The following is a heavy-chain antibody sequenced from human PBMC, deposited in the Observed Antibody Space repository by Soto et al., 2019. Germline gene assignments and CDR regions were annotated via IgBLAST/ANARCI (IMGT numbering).Heavy chain of an antibody. V-gene: IGHV3-66*01. D-gene: IGHD3-10*01. CDR1: GFTVSSNY. J-gene: IGHJ5*02. Sequence: EVQLVESGGGLVQPGGSLRLSCAASGFTVSSNYMSWVRQAPGKGLEWVSVIYSGGSTYYADSVKGRFTISRDNSKNTRYLQMNSLRAEDTAVYYCARGFYYYGSGTSNWFDPWGQGTLVTVSS. CDR3: ARGFYYYGSGTSNWFDP. CDR2: IYSGGST.